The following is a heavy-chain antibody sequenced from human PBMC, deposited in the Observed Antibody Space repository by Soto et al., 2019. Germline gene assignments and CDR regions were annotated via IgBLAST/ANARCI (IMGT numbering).Heavy chain of an antibody. CDR3: ASPWGDGYNYDYYYGMDV. J-gene: IGHJ6*02. CDR2: IIPIFGTA. V-gene: IGHV1-69*01. Sequence: QVQLVQSGAEVKKPGSSVKVSCKASGGTFSSYAISWVRQAPGQGLEWMGGIIPIFGTANYAQKFQGRVTITADESTSTAYMELSSLRSEDTAVYYCASPWGDGYNYDYYYGMDVWGQGTTVTVSS. CDR1: GGTFSSYA. D-gene: IGHD5-12*01.